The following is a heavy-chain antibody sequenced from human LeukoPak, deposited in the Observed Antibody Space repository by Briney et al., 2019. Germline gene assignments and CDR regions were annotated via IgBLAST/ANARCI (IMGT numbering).Heavy chain of an antibody. V-gene: IGHV3-30*03. CDR1: GFTFSTFG. CDR3: GRLMGGYDSYFYGMDV. D-gene: IGHD5-12*01. J-gene: IGHJ6*02. CDR2: ISYDGSNK. Sequence: GGSLRLSCAASGFTFSTFGMHWVRQAPGKGLEWVAVISYDGSNKYYADSVKGRFTISRDNSQNTLYLQMNSLRLEDTAVYYCGRLMGGYDSYFYGMDVWGQGTTVTVSS.